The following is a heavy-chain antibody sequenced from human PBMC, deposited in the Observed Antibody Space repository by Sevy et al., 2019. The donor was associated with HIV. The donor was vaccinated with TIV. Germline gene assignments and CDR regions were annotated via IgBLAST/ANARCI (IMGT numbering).Heavy chain of an antibody. V-gene: IGHV3-33*08. Sequence: GGSLRLSCVASGFTFSEYGMHWVRQAPGKGLEWVAVISHDGRNNKYNADSVKGRFTISRENSKNTLYLQMNSLRAEETAIYYCARDRGEILRSAFKSWGQGTRVTVSS. CDR2: ISHDGRNNK. J-gene: IGHJ5*02. D-gene: IGHD3-10*01. CDR3: ARDRGEILRSAFKS. CDR1: GFTFSEYG.